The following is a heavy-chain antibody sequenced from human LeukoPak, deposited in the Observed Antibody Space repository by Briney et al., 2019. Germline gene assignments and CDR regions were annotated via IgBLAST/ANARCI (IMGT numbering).Heavy chain of an antibody. V-gene: IGHV3-23*01. CDR2: ISGSGGST. Sequence: PGGSLRLSCAASGLTFSSYAMSWVRQAPGKGLEWVSAISGSGGSTYYADSVKGRFTISRDNSKNTLYLQMNSLRAEDTAVYYCAKDRWDIVLMVYANFDYWGQGTLVTVSS. CDR1: GLTFSSYA. J-gene: IGHJ4*02. CDR3: AKDRWDIVLMVYANFDY. D-gene: IGHD2-8*01.